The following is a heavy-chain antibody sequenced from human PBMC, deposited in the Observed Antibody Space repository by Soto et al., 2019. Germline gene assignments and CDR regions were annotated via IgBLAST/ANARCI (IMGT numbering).Heavy chain of an antibody. D-gene: IGHD2-2*01. V-gene: IGHV1-69*08. CDR3: ARDLDEYQLEGY. CDR1: GGTFSSYT. CDR2: IIPILGIA. Sequence: QVQLVQSGAEVKKPGSSVKVSCKASGGTFSSYTISWVRQAPGQGLEWMGRIIPILGIANYAQKFQGRVTITADKSTSTAYMELSSLRSEDTAVYYCARDLDEYQLEGYWGQGTLVTVSS. J-gene: IGHJ4*02.